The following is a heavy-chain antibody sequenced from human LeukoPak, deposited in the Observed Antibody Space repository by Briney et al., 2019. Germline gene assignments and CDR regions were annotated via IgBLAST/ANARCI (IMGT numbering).Heavy chain of an antibody. V-gene: IGHV4-34*01. CDR3: ARDYYDILTGYSLGWFDP. J-gene: IGHJ5*02. Sequence: SETLSLTCAVYGGSFSGYYWSWIRQPPGKGLEWIGEINHSGSTNYNPSLKSRVTISVDTSKNQFSLKLSSVTAADTAVYYCARDYYDILTGYSLGWFDPWGQGTLVTVSS. CDR1: GGSFSGYY. D-gene: IGHD3-9*01. CDR2: INHSGST.